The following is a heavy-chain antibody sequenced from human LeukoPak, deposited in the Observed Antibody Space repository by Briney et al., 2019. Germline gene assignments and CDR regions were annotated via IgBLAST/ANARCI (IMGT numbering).Heavy chain of an antibody. J-gene: IGHJ3*02. CDR3: ARELGSYNFLTGSSLGAFDI. CDR1: GFTFNTHG. D-gene: IGHD3-9*01. Sequence: GGSLRLSCATSGFTFNTHGMHWVRQAPGKGPEWVAFVEHDGTKKYLDSVKGRFTISRDQSKNTLYLQMNSLRAEDTALYYCARELGSYNFLTGSSLGAFDIWGQGTMVTVSS. V-gene: IGHV3-33*05. CDR2: VEHDGTKK.